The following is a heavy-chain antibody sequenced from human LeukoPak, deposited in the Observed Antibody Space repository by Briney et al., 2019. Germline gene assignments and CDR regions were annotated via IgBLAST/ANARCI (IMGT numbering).Heavy chain of an antibody. Sequence: SETLSLTCTVSGGSVSGYYWSWIRQPPGKGLEWIGYIYYSGNNKYNPSLKSRVTMSVDTSKNQFSLRLSSVTAADTAVYYCARHNYYDSSGYYPLGYWGQGTLVTVSS. D-gene: IGHD3-22*01. V-gene: IGHV4-59*08. CDR1: GGSVSGYY. J-gene: IGHJ4*02. CDR3: ARHNYYDSSGYYPLGY. CDR2: IYYSGNN.